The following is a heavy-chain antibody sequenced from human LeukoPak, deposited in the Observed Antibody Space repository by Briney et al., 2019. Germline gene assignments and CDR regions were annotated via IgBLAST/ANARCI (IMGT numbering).Heavy chain of an antibody. D-gene: IGHD6-13*01. CDR1: GFTFSSYA. Sequence: GGSLRLSCAASGFTFSSYAMHWVRQAPGKGLEWVAIISYDGSNEYYADSVKGRFTISRDNSDNTLFLQMNSLRTEDTAVYYCARPLDSSNNYFDYWGQGTLVTVSA. V-gene: IGHV3-30-3*01. CDR2: ISYDGSNE. J-gene: IGHJ4*02. CDR3: ARPLDSSNNYFDY.